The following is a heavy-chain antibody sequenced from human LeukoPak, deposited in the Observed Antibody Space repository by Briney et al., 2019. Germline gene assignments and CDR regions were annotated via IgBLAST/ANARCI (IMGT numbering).Heavy chain of an antibody. Sequence: GASVKVSCKASGYTFTSYYMHWVRQAPGQGLEWMGIINPSGGSTSYAQKFQGRVTMTRDTPTSTVYMELSSLRSEDTAVYYCARGPQMEQQLVQYYYYGMDVWGQGTTVTVSS. CDR3: ARGPQMEQQLVQYYYYGMDV. CDR1: GYTFTSYY. J-gene: IGHJ6*02. D-gene: IGHD6-13*01. V-gene: IGHV1-46*01. CDR2: INPSGGST.